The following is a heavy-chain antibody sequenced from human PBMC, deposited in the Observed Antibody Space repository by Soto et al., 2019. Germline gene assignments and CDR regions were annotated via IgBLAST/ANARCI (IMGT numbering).Heavy chain of an antibody. CDR3: ARGLGAARKSVFDY. Sequence: ASVKVSCKASGGTFSSYAISWVRQAPGQGLEWMGWINPNSGGTNYAQKFQGWVTMTRDTSISTAYMELSRLRSDDTAVYYCARGLGAARKSVFDYWGQGTQVTVSS. J-gene: IGHJ4*02. CDR2: INPNSGGT. V-gene: IGHV1-2*04. CDR1: GGTFSSYA. D-gene: IGHD1-26*01.